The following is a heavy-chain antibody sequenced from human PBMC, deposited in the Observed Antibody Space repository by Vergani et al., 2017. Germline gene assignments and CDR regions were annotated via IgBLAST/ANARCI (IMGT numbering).Heavy chain of an antibody. CDR1: GGSISSGDNY. Sequence: QVQLQESGPGLVKPSQTLSLTCSVSGGSISSGDNYWSWIRQPPGKGLEWIAYIYYSGSTYYNPSLKSRVTISVDTSKNQFSLKLNSVTAADTAVYYCARGGGRYSVGSFDIWGQGTMVTVSS. V-gene: IGHV4-30-4*01. CDR3: ARGGGRYSVGSFDI. CDR2: IYYSGST. J-gene: IGHJ3*02. D-gene: IGHD4-11*01.